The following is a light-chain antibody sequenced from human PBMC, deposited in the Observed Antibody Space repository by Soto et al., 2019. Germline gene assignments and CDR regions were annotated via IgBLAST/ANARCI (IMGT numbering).Light chain of an antibody. V-gene: IGLV2-14*01. J-gene: IGLJ1*01. CDR2: DVN. CDR1: SSDVGRYNY. Sequence: ALAQRAAGSGSPGQSITISCIGTSSDVGRYNYVSWYQQHPGQAPRLMIYDVNNRPSGVSNRFSGSKSDNTASLTISGLQAEDEADYYCSSYTSSSTRVFGTGTKVTVL. CDR3: SSYTSSSTRV.